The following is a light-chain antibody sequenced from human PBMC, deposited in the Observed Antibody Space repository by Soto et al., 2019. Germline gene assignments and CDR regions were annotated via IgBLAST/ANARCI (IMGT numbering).Light chain of an antibody. V-gene: IGLV2-8*01. Sequence: QSVLTQPPSASGSPGQSVTISCTGTSSDVGGYNYVSWYQQHPGKAPKLMIYEVSQRPSGVPDRFSGSKSGNTASLTVSGLQAEDEADYYCSSYAGNNIHYVFGTGTKVTVL. J-gene: IGLJ1*01. CDR1: SSDVGGYNY. CDR3: SSYAGNNIHYV. CDR2: EVS.